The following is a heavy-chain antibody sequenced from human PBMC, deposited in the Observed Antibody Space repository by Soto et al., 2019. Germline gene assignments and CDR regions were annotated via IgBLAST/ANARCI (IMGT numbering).Heavy chain of an antibody. CDR2: FYYGGST. D-gene: IGHD6-13*01. CDR1: GGSISSHY. V-gene: IGHV4-59*11. CDR3: ARVRLAAGTDS. Sequence: PSETLSLTCTVSGGSISSHYWSWIRQPPGKGLEWIAFFYYGGSTYYNPSLKSRVTISVDTSKNQFSLKLNSVIAADTAVYFCARVRLAAGTDSWGQGTLVTVSS. J-gene: IGHJ4*02.